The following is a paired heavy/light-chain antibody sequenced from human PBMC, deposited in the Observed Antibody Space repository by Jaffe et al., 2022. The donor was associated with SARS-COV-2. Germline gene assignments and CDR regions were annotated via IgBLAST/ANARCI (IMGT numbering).Heavy chain of an antibody. D-gene: IGHD2-15*01. CDR3: AAPSDMRGVDD. J-gene: IGHJ4*02. Sequence: QMQLVQSGPEVKKTGTSVKVSCKAPGFPSRKSAVQWVRQARGQRLEWIGYIVVGSGETSYAQKFQGRVTITRDMSTNTAYMELSSLRSEDTAVYYCAAPSDMRGVDDWGQGTLVTVSS. CDR1: GFPSRKSA. CDR2: IVVGSGET. V-gene: IGHV1-58*01.
Light chain of an antibody. CDR3: QQYSLYSRT. CDR2: QAS. V-gene: IGKV1-5*03. J-gene: IGKJ1*01. Sequence: DIQMTQSPSTLSAFVGDTVTITCRASQSVNGWLAWYQQKLGKAPKLLIYQASRLESGVPSRFSGSGSGTEFTLTISSLQPDDFATYYCQQYSLYSRTFGQGTKVEIK. CDR1: QSVNGW.